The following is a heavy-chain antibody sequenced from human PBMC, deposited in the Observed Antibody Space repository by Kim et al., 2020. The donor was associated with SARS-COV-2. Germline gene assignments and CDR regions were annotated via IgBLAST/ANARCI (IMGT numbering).Heavy chain of an antibody. D-gene: IGHD3-10*01. J-gene: IGHJ4*02. V-gene: IGHV1-2*02. CDR3: ARVEGALVRGVLAY. Sequence: AKKFQGRITMTRDTSISTAYMELSRLTSDDRAIYYCARVEGALVRGVLAYWGQGTLVTVSS.